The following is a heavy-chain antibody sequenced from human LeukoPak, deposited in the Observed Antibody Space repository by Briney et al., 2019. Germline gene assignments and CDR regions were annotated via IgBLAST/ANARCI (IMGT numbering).Heavy chain of an antibody. CDR2: ISSDGSNK. CDR3: ARDGTYYYQTSGYFPPYFQY. CDR1: GFTFTTYV. D-gene: IGHD3-22*01. V-gene: IGHV3-30-3*01. J-gene: IGHJ4*02. Sequence: GGSLRLSCAASGFTFTTYVMPWVRQAPGKGLEWVSVISSDGSNKFYADSVKGRFTISRDNSNSTLYLQMNSLRAEDTAVYFCARDGTYYYQTSGYFPPYFQYWGQEILVTVSS.